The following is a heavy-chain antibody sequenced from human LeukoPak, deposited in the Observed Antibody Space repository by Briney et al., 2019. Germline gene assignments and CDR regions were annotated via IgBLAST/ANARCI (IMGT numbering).Heavy chain of an antibody. CDR3: ARDGGGSYYPDYFDY. CDR1: GYTFTSYG. D-gene: IGHD1-26*01. Sequence: GASVKVSCKASGYTFTSYGISWVRQAPGQGVEWMGWISAYNGNTNYAQKLQGRVTMTTDTSTSTAYMELRSLRSDDTAVYYCARDGGGSYYPDYFDYWGQGTLVTVSS. J-gene: IGHJ4*02. CDR2: ISAYNGNT. V-gene: IGHV1-18*01.